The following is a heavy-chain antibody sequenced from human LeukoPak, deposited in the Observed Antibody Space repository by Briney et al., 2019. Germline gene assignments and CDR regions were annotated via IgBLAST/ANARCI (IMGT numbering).Heavy chain of an antibody. CDR1: GFTFSRNSM. CDR2: IYYSGST. CDR3: ARDSVNFDY. J-gene: IGHJ4*02. Sequence: GSLRLSCAASGFTFSRNSMNWIRQPPGKGLEWIGSIYYSGSTYYNPSLKSRVTISVDTSKNQFSLKLSSVTAADTAVYYCARDSVNFDYWGQGTLVTVSS. D-gene: IGHD3-10*01. V-gene: IGHV4-39*07.